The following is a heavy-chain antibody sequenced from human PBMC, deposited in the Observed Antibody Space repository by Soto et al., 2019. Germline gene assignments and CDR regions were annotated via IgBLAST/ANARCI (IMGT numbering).Heavy chain of an antibody. D-gene: IGHD2-15*01. Sequence: EVQLVESGGGLVQPGGSLRLSCAASGFTFSSYWMSWVRQAPGKGLEWVANIKQDGSEKYYVDSVKGRFTISRDNAKNSLYLQMNSLRAEDTAVYYCARDPPGYCSGGSCSKLGMDVWGQGTTVTVSS. CDR2: IKQDGSEK. V-gene: IGHV3-7*01. CDR1: GFTFSSYW. J-gene: IGHJ6*02. CDR3: ARDPPGYCSGGSCSKLGMDV.